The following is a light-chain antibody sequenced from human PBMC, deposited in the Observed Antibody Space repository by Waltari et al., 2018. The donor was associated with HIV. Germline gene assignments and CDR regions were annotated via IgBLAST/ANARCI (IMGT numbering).Light chain of an antibody. Sequence: QSALTQPPSASGSSGQSLTISCTGTNSDIGGYNYVSWYQQHPGKAPKPVISEVTKRPSGVPDRFSGSKSGTTASLTVSGLQAEDEADYYCSSYADRNGFYVVFGGGTRLTVL. CDR2: EVT. J-gene: IGLJ2*01. CDR1: NSDIGGYNY. CDR3: SSYADRNGFYVV. V-gene: IGLV2-8*01.